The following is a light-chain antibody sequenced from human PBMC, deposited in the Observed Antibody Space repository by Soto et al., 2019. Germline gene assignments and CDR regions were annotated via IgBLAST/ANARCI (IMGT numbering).Light chain of an antibody. J-gene: IGKJ1*01. CDR3: QQYNRYPRT. Sequence: DIQMTQFPSSLSASVGDRVNITCRASQGISTWLAWYQQEPERAPKSLIYAASRLQSGVPPRFSGSGSETDFTLIISSLQPEDFATYYCQQYNRYPRTFGQGTKVEIK. CDR1: QGISTW. CDR2: AAS. V-gene: IGKV1D-16*01.